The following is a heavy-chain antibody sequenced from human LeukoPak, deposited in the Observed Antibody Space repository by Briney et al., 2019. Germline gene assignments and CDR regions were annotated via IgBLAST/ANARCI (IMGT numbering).Heavy chain of an antibody. CDR3: ARLSYYGSGSYFDY. Sequence: GGSLRLSCAGSGFTVRSNYMSWVRQAPGKGLEWVSVIYSGGSTYYADSVKGRFTISRHNSKNTLYLQMNSLRAEDTAVYYCARLSYYGSGSYFDYWGQGTLVTVSS. CDR2: IYSGGST. V-gene: IGHV3-53*04. J-gene: IGHJ4*02. CDR1: GFTVRSNY. D-gene: IGHD3-10*01.